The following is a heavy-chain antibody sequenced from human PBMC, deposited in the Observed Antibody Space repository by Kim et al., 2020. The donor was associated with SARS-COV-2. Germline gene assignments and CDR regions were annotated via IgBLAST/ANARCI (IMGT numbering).Heavy chain of an antibody. V-gene: IGHV3-21*01. CDR2: ISSSSSYI. CDR1: GFTFSSYS. J-gene: IGHJ4*02. Sequence: GGSLRLSCAASGFTFSSYSMNWVRQAPGKGLEWVSSISSSSSYIYYADSVKGRFTISRDNAKNSLYLQMNSLRAEDTAVYYCARDWNGTPYFDYWGQGTLVTVSS. D-gene: IGHD1-1*01. CDR3: ARDWNGTPYFDY.